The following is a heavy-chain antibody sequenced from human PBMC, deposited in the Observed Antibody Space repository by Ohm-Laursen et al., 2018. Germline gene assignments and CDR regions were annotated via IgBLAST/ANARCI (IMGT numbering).Heavy chain of an antibody. CDR3: ARGFSGWWGRIDY. V-gene: IGHV4-34*01. Sequence: SDTLSLTCAVYGGSFSGYYWNWIRQPPGKGLEWIGEINHSRSTKYNSSFKSRVTISVDTSKNQFSLKLSSVTAAETAVYYCARGFSGWWGRIDYWGQGILVTVSS. J-gene: IGHJ4*02. CDR2: INHSRST. CDR1: GGSFSGYY. D-gene: IGHD6-19*01.